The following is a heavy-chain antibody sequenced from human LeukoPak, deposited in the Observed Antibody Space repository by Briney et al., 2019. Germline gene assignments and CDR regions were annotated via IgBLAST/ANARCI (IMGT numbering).Heavy chain of an antibody. V-gene: IGHV3-23*01. J-gene: IGHJ6*03. CDR3: AKVAGPTSLYYMDV. Sequence: GGSLRLSCAASGFTFSSNTMRWVRQAPGKGLEWVSGITGSGSSTYYADSVKGRFTISRDNSKNTLYLQMDSLRAEDTAVYYCAKVAGPTSLYYMDVWGKGTTVTVSS. CDR2: ITGSGSST. CDR1: GFTFSSNT.